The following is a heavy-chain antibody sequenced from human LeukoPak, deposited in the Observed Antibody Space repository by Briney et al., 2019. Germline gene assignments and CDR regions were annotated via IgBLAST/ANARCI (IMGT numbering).Heavy chain of an antibody. CDR1: GYTLTELS. CDR3: ATGLMTTGRADR. Sequence: ASVKVSCKVSGYTLTELSMHWVRQAPGKGLEWMGGFDPEDGETIYAQMFQGRVTMTEDTSTDTAYMELSSLRSEDTAVYYCATGLMTTGRADRWGQGNLVTVSS. D-gene: IGHD4-17*01. J-gene: IGHJ4*02. CDR2: FDPEDGET. V-gene: IGHV1-24*01.